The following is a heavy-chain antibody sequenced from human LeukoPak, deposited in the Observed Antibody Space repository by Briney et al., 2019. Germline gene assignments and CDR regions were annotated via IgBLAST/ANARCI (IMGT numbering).Heavy chain of an antibody. CDR3: AKDRLSPRGAFDY. J-gene: IGHJ4*02. CDR1: GGTFSSYA. CDR2: IIPIFGTA. Sequence: SVKVSCKASGGTFSSYAISWVRQAPGQGLEWMGGIIPIFGTANYAQKFQGRVTITTDESTSTAYMELSSLRSEDTAVYYCAKDRLSPRGAFDYWGQGTLVTVSS. V-gene: IGHV1-69*05. D-gene: IGHD2/OR15-2a*01.